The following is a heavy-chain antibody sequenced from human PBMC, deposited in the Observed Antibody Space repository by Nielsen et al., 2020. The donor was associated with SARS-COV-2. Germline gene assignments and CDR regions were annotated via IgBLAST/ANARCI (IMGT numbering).Heavy chain of an antibody. V-gene: IGHV3-33*08. CDR3: ARVLTVVPAAPLDY. D-gene: IGHD2-2*01. J-gene: IGHJ4*02. CDR1: GFTFSSYG. CDR2: IWYDGSNK. Sequence: LSLTCAASGFTFSSYGMHWVRQAPGKGLEWVAVIWYDGSNKYYGDSVKGRFTISRDNSKNTLYLQMNSLRAEDTAVYYCARVLTVVPAAPLDYWGQGSLVTVSS.